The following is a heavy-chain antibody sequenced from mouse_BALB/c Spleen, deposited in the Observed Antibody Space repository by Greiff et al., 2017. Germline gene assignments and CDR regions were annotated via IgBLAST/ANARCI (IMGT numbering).Heavy chain of an antibody. CDR1: GYAFTNYL. Sequence: QVQLQQSGAELVRPGTSVKVSCKASGYAFTNYLIEWVKQRPGQGLEWIGVINPGSGGTNYNEKFKGKATLTADKSSSTAYMQLSSLTSDDSAVYFCARSSVGRASWFAYWGQGTLVTVSA. D-gene: IGHD4-1*01. V-gene: IGHV1-54*01. J-gene: IGHJ3*01. CDR3: ARSSVGRASWFAY. CDR2: INPGSGGT.